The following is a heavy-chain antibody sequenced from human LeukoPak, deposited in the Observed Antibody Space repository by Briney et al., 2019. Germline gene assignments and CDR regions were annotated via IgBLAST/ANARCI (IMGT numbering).Heavy chain of an antibody. D-gene: IGHD2-15*01. Sequence: GGSLRLSCAASGFTFSSYSMNWVRQAPGKGLEWVSSISSSSSYIYYADSVKGRFTISRDNAKNSLYLQMNCLRAEDTAVYYCAREAPMVAIFDYWGQGTLVTVSS. J-gene: IGHJ4*02. CDR3: AREAPMVAIFDY. V-gene: IGHV3-21*01. CDR1: GFTFSSYS. CDR2: ISSSSSYI.